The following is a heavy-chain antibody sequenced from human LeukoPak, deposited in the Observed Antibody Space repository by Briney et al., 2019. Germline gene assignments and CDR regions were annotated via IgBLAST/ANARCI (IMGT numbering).Heavy chain of an antibody. Sequence: PSETLSLTCAVYGGSITGYYSSWIRQTPGRGLEWVGEIHYTGATSYNPSHKSRATISTDTSKNQFSLRLSSVTAADTAVYYCARGNILTGYRFDFWGQGALVTVSS. CDR2: IHYTGAT. CDR1: GGSITGYY. J-gene: IGHJ4*02. D-gene: IGHD3-9*01. V-gene: IGHV4-34*01. CDR3: ARGNILTGYRFDF.